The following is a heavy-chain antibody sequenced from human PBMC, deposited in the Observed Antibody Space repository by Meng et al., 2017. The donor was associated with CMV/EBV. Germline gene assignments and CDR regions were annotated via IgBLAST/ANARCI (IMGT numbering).Heavy chain of an antibody. D-gene: IGHD6-19*01. J-gene: IGHJ4*02. CDR1: GYSFTSYW. CDR3: ARPRSSGWYGVSFDY. V-gene: IGHV5-51*01. Sequence: GGSLRLSCKGSGYSFTSYWIGWARQMPGKGLEWMGIIYPGDSDTRYSPSFQGQVTISADKSISTAYLQWSSLKASDTAMYYCARPRSSGWYGVSFDYWGQGTLVTVSS. CDR2: IYPGDSDT.